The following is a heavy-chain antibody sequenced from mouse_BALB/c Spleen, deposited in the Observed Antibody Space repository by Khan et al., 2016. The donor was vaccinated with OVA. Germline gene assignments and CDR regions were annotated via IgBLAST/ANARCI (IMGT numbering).Heavy chain of an antibody. CDR1: GYSFTTYY. D-gene: IGHD1-1*01. CDR3: ARHVSSSWFAY. Sequence: VQLQPSGPELMKPGASVTISCKASGYSFTTYYIHWVTQSHGKSLEWIGYIDPFNDDTNSNQNFQGNATFTLDKSSSTAYMHGRSLTTEDSAVDYCARHVSSSWFAYWGQGTLVTVSA. J-gene: IGHJ3*01. CDR2: IDPFNDDT. V-gene: IGHV1S135*01.